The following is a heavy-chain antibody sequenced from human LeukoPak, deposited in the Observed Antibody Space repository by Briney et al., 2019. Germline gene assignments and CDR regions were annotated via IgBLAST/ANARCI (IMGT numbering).Heavy chain of an antibody. D-gene: IGHD3-9*01. Sequence: SSGTLSLTCAVYGGSFSGYYWSWIRPPPGKGLGGIGEINHIGRTNNNPSLKSRVTISVDTSKNQFSLKLSSVTAADTAVYYCARGLVLRYFDWLKRSGVPTDNWFDPWGQGTLVTVSS. CDR2: INHIGRT. CDR1: GGSFSGYY. J-gene: IGHJ5*02. CDR3: ARGLVLRYFDWLKRSGVPTDNWFDP. V-gene: IGHV4-34*01.